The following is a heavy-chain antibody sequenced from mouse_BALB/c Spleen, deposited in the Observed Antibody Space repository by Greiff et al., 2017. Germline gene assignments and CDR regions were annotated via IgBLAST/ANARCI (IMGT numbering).Heavy chain of an antibody. Sequence: EVKLQESGPGLVKPSQSLSLTCTVTGYSITSDYAWNWIRQFPGNKLEWMGYISYSGSTSYNPSLKSRISITRDTSKNQFFLQLNSVTTEDTATYYCAREMIPYYFDYWGQGTTLTVSS. CDR2: ISYSGST. V-gene: IGHV3-2*02. CDR1: GYSITSDYA. CDR3: AREMIPYYFDY. D-gene: IGHD2-4*01. J-gene: IGHJ2*01.